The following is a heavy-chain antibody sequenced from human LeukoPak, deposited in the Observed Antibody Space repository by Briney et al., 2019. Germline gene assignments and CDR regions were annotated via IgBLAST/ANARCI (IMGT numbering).Heavy chain of an antibody. Sequence: GGSLRLSCAASGFTFSNYAMNWVRQAPGKGLGWVSYISTASNYIYYAESVRGRFTISRDNAKNSLYLQMNSLRAEDTAVYFCARGAYDSSGQFDFWGQGTLVTVSS. V-gene: IGHV3-21*01. CDR2: ISTASNYI. D-gene: IGHD3-22*01. CDR3: ARGAYDSSGQFDF. CDR1: GFTFSNYA. J-gene: IGHJ4*02.